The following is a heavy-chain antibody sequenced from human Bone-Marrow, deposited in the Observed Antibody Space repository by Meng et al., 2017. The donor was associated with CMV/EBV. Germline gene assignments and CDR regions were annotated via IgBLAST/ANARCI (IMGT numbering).Heavy chain of an antibody. D-gene: IGHD2-2*02. CDR2: IKSKTEGGTT. J-gene: IGHJ6*02. Sequence: GDSLKISCAASGFTFSNAWMSWVSQAPGKGLEWVVRIKSKTEGGTTDYAAPVKCRFTISRDDSKITLYLYINSLKTEDTAVYYCTTSGPYCSSTSCYRYYYYGMDVWGQGTTVTVSS. CDR3: TTSGPYCSSTSCYRYYYYGMDV. CDR1: GFTFSNAW. V-gene: IGHV3-15*01.